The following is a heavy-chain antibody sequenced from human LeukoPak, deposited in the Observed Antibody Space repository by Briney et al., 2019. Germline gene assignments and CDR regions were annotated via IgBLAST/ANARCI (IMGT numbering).Heavy chain of an antibody. CDR2: IYYSGST. D-gene: IGHD6-19*01. Sequence: SGTLSLTCTVSGGSISSGGYYWSWIRQHPGKGLEWIGYIYYSGSTYYNPSLKSRVTISVDTSKNQFSLKLSSVTAADTAVYYCATSLTGYSSDPVAFDIWGQGTMVTVSS. J-gene: IGHJ3*02. CDR3: ATSLTGYSSDPVAFDI. CDR1: GGSISSGGYY. V-gene: IGHV4-31*03.